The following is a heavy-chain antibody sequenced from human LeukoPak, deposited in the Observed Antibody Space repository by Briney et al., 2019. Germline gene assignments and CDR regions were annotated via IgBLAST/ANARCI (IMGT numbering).Heavy chain of an antibody. V-gene: IGHV3-53*01. CDR2: VYSDGTT. CDR1: GFTVSSNY. D-gene: IGHD4-11*01. J-gene: IGHJ3*02. Sequence: GGCLRLSCAASGFTVSSNYVSWVRQAPGKGLEWVSVVYSDGTTYYADSVKGRFTISRDNSKNTLYLQMNSLRAEDTAVYYCARDSPYSDYLIGGAFNIWGQGTMVTVSS. CDR3: ARDSPYSDYLIGGAFNI.